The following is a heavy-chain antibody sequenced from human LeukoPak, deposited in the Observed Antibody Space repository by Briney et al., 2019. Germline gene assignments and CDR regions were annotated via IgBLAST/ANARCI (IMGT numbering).Heavy chain of an antibody. Sequence: GGSLRLSCAASGFTFSSYAMSWVRQAPGKGLEWVSAISGSGGSTYYADSVKGRFTISRDNSKNTLYLQMNSLRAEDTAVYYCAKVVAGDFWSGQFDYWGQGTLVTVSS. J-gene: IGHJ4*02. D-gene: IGHD3-3*01. V-gene: IGHV3-23*01. CDR1: GFTFSSYA. CDR3: AKVVAGDFWSGQFDY. CDR2: ISGSGGST.